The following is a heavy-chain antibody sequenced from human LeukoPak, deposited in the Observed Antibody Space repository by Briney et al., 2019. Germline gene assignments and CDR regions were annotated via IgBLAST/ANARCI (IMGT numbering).Heavy chain of an antibody. J-gene: IGHJ4*02. Sequence: GASVKVSCKASRYTFTGYYMHWVRQAPGQGLEWTGWVNPNSGGINYAQKFQGRVAMTRDTSVNTAYMELSRLTSGDRAVYYCARAPMVGAFDSWGQGTPVTVSS. V-gene: IGHV1-2*02. CDR3: ARAPMVGAFDS. CDR1: RYTFTGYY. D-gene: IGHD4/OR15-4a*01. CDR2: VNPNSGGI.